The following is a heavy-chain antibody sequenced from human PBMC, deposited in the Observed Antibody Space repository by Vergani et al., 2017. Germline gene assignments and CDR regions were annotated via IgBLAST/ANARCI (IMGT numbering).Heavy chain of an antibody. Sequence: QVQLQESCPGLVKSSETLSLTCSVSFDSIRNLYCNWIRQPPGKELEWIGYMYHSGSTNYNPSLETRVTISGDTSKNQFSLKLNSVTAADTAVYYCGRVADFYGLGSRLLDLWGQGILVTVSS. CDR2: MYHSGST. D-gene: IGHD3-10*01. V-gene: IGHV4-59*11. J-gene: IGHJ5*02. CDR3: GRVADFYGLGSRLLDL. CDR1: FDSIRNLY.